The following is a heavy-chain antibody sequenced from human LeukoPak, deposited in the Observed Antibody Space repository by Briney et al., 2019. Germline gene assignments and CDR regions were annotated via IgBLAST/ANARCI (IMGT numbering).Heavy chain of an antibody. CDR2: ISDDGRSK. CDR1: GFTFSDYE. J-gene: IGHJ4*02. Sequence: GSLRLSCVASGFTFSDYEMHWIRQAPGKGLEWVGVISDDGRSKDYADSVKGRFTISRDNSKDTLYLQMNSLRDEDTAVYYCVREEGYWGQGTLVTVSS. V-gene: IGHV3-30*03. CDR3: VREEGY.